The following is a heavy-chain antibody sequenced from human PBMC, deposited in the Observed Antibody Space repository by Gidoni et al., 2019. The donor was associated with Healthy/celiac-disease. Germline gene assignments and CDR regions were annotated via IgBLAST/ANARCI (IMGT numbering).Heavy chain of an antibody. CDR3: ARDFPLDTAMANYYDYGMDV. J-gene: IGHJ6*02. Sequence: EVKLVESGGGLVKPGGCLRLSSAASGFTVTSYSMNWVRQAPGKGLEWVSSISSSSSYIYYADSVKGLFTISIDNAKNSLYLQMTSLRAENTAVYYCARDFPLDTAMANYYDYGMDVWGQGTTVTVS. CDR2: ISSSSSYI. V-gene: IGHV3-21*01. D-gene: IGHD5-18*01. CDR1: GFTVTSYS.